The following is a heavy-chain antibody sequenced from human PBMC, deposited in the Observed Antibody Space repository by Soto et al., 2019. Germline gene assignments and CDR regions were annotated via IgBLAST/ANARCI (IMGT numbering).Heavy chain of an antibody. CDR3: ARRKVYGVVRYYFDY. CDR2: IFPNGNT. J-gene: IGHJ4*02. CDR1: RGYVNTFH. V-gene: IGHV4-4*07. D-gene: IGHD3-3*01. Sequence: SETLSLTCTVSRGYVNTFHWSWVRQPAGKGLEWIGRIFPNGNTDYSPSLKSRVTISVDTSKRQFSLKLNSVTAADTAVYFCARRKVYGVVRYYFDYWGQGALVTVSS.